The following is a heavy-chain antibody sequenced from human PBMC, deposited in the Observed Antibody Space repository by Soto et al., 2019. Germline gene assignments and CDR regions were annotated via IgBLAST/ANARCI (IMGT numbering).Heavy chain of an antibody. CDR2: IYYGGST. Sequence: PSEPRSLARTVSGCSISGYYWRWIRQPPGKALERIGYIYYGGSTNYNPSLKSRVTISVDTSKNQFSLTLSSVTAAHTAVYCCARSRGYIYGYLGTMIVGRPGAFDIWGQGTMVTVS. CDR3: ARSRGYIYGYLGTMIVGRPGAFDI. V-gene: IGHV4-59*01. D-gene: IGHD5-18*01. J-gene: IGHJ3*02. CDR1: GCSISGYY.